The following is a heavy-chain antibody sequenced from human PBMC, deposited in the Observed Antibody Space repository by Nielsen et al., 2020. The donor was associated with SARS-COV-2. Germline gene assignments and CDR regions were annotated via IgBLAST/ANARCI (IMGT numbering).Heavy chain of an antibody. CDR3: ARRGPYSSGWYFDY. Sequence: SETLSLTCTVSGGSISSYCWSWIRQPPGKGLEWIGYIYYSGSTNYNPSLKSRVTISVDTSKNQFSLKLSSVTAADTAVYYCARRGPYSSGWYFDYWGQGTLVTVSS. J-gene: IGHJ4*02. CDR2: IYYSGST. D-gene: IGHD6-19*01. V-gene: IGHV4-59*08. CDR1: GGSISSYC.